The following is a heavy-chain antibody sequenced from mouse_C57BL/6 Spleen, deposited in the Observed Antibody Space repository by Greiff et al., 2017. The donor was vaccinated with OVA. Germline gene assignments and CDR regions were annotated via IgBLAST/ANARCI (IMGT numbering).Heavy chain of an antibody. CDR3: ARFYDSFGY. Sequence: VKLMESGGGLVQPGGSLKLSRAASGFTFSDYGMAWVRQDPRKGPEWVAFISNLAYSIYYADTVTGRFTISRENAQNTLYLEMSSMRSEDTAMYYCARFYDSFGYWGRGATLTVSS. J-gene: IGHJ2*01. CDR1: GFTFSDYG. CDR2: ISNLAYSI. V-gene: IGHV5-15*01. D-gene: IGHD2-4*01.